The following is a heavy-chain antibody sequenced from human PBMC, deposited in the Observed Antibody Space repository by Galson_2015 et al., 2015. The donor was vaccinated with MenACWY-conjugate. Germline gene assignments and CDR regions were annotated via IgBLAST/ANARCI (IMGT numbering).Heavy chain of an antibody. CDR2: IDGSDGST. CDR3: AKPDPMIGYRGRLDY. V-gene: IGHV3-23*01. J-gene: IGHJ4*02. D-gene: IGHD5-12*01. Sequence: SLRLSCAASGFTFSSYAMSWVRQAPGKGLEWISTIDGSDGSTFYADSVRGRFTISRDNSKNKLYLQMNSLRAEDTAVYYCAKPDPMIGYRGRLDYWCKGTLVTVSS. CDR1: GFTFSSYA.